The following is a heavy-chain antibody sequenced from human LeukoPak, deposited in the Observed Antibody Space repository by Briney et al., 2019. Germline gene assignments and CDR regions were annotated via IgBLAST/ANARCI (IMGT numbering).Heavy chain of an antibody. Sequence: SETLSLTCTVSGGSISSSSYYWGWIRQPPGKGLEWIGSIYYSGSTYYNPSLKSRVTISVDTSKNQFSLKLSSVTAADTAVYYCARHWADDGIAVAGVDYWGQGTLVTVS. J-gene: IGHJ4*02. CDR2: IYYSGST. CDR1: GGSISSSSYY. V-gene: IGHV4-39*01. CDR3: ARHWADDGIAVAGVDY. D-gene: IGHD6-19*01.